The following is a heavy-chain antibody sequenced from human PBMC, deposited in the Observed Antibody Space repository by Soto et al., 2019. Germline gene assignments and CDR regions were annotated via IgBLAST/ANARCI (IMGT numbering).Heavy chain of an antibody. CDR3: ARGTRGYNYGPYGPRLGHYFDY. CDR2: INHSGST. Sequence: QVQLQQWGAGLLKPSETLSLTCGVYGGSLNGYYWSWIRQPPGKGLEWIGEINHSGSTNYNPSLKNRVTISVDPSKNQFSLSLSSVTAADTTVYYCARGTRGYNYGPYGPRLGHYFDYWGQGTLVTVSS. V-gene: IGHV4-34*01. J-gene: IGHJ4*02. D-gene: IGHD5-18*01. CDR1: GGSLNGYY.